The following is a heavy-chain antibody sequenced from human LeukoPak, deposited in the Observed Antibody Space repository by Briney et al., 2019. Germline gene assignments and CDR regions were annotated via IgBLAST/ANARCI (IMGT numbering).Heavy chain of an antibody. Sequence: ASVKVSCKASGYTFTSYGISWVRQAPGRGLEWMGWISAYNGNTNYAQKLQGRVTMTTDTSTSTAYMELRSLRSDDTAVYYCARVGYCSSTSCYGLGGMDVWGQGTTVTVSS. CDR1: GYTFTSYG. V-gene: IGHV1-18*01. CDR2: ISAYNGNT. CDR3: ARVGYCSSTSCYGLGGMDV. J-gene: IGHJ6*02. D-gene: IGHD2-2*01.